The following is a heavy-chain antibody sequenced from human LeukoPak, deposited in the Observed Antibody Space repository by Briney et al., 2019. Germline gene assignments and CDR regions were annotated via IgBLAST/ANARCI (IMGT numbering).Heavy chain of an antibody. CDR2: ISASGGDT. CDR3: AKKGTLAAGPMFFDF. Sequence: PGGSLRLSCAASGFTFSSYGMTWVRQAPGKGLEWVSGISASGGDTYYADSVKGRFTISRDNSKSTLFVQMNSLRAEDTAVYYCAKKGTLAAGPMFFDFWYQGNRVTVFS. CDR1: GFTFSSYG. J-gene: IGHJ4*02. D-gene: IGHD6-13*01. V-gene: IGHV3-23*01.